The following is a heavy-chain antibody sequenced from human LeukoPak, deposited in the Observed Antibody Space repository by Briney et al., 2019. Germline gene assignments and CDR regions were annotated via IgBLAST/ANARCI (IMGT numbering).Heavy chain of an antibody. CDR2: INHSGST. CDR1: GGSFSGYY. Sequence: SETLSLTCAVYGGSFSGYYWSCIRQPPGKGLEWIGEINHSGSTNYNPSLKSRVTISVDTSKNQFSLKLSSVTAADTAVYYCARGLIRRFLEWFAPPSYMDVWGKGTTVTVSS. D-gene: IGHD3-3*01. CDR3: ARGLIRRFLEWFAPPSYMDV. V-gene: IGHV4-34*01. J-gene: IGHJ6*03.